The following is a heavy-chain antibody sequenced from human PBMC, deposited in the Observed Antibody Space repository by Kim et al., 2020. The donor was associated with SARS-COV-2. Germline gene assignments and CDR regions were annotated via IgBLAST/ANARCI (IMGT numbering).Heavy chain of an antibody. J-gene: IGHJ4*02. V-gene: IGHV3-33*06. D-gene: IGHD3-22*01. Sequence: GGSLRLSCAASGFTFSSYAMHWVRQAPGKGLEWVAVIWYDGSNKYYADSVKGRFTISRDNSKNTLYLQMNSLRAEDTAVYYCAKDTYDSSGYWDYWGQGTLVTVSS. CDR2: IWYDGSNK. CDR1: GFTFSSYA. CDR3: AKDTYDSSGYWDY.